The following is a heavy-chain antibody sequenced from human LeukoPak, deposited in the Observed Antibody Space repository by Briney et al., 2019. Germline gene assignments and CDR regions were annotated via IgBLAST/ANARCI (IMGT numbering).Heavy chain of an antibody. CDR2: IYYSGST. J-gene: IGHJ2*01. D-gene: IGHD3-10*01. CDR3: ARVRYYYGSGSPYWYFDL. Sequence: SETLSLTCTVSGGSISSYYWSWIQQPPGKGLEWIGYIYYSGSTNYNPSLKSRVSISVDTSKNQFSLRLSSVTAADTAVYYCARVRYYYGSGSPYWYFDLWGRGNLVTVSS. CDR1: GGSISSYY. V-gene: IGHV4-59*12.